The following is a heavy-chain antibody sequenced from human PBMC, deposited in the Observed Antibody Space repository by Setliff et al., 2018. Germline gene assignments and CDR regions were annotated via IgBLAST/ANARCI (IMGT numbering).Heavy chain of an antibody. V-gene: IGHV4-39*01. D-gene: IGHD2-8*02. J-gene: IGHJ4*02. Sequence: PSETLSLTCTVSGGSISSSSYYWGWIRQSSGKGLEWIGSIYYSGSTYYNPSLKSRVTISVDTSKNQFSLKLSSVTAADTAVYYCTVYNTGSSKDHYWGQGTPVTVSS. CDR2: IYYSGST. CDR3: TVYNTGSSKDHY. CDR1: GGSISSSSYY.